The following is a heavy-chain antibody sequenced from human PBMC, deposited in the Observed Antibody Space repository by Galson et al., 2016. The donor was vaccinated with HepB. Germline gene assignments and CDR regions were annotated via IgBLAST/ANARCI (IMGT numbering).Heavy chain of an antibody. CDR1: GGSISRFY. CDR2: IDYSGSA. D-gene: IGHD4-17*01. CDR3: ARVPPSYGVYPDAAET. V-gene: IGHV4-59*01. J-gene: IGHJ4*02. Sequence: SETLSLTCTVSGGSISRFYWSWVRQPPGKGLEWIGYIDYSGSADYNPSLKSRVTISVDTSKNQISLKLTSVTAADTAVYYCARVPPSYGVYPDAAETWGQGTLVTVSS.